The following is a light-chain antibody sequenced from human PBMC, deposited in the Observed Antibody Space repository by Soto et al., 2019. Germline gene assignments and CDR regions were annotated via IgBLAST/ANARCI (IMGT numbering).Light chain of an antibody. CDR1: QGISSY. J-gene: IGKJ3*01. CDR2: AAS. Sequence: AIRMTQSPSSLSASTGDRVTITCRASQGISSYLAWYQQKPGKAPKLLIYAASTLQSGVPSRFSGSGSGTDLTLTISCLQSEDFATYYCQQYYSYPQDFTFGPGTKVDIK. V-gene: IGKV1-8*01. CDR3: QQYYSYPQDFT.